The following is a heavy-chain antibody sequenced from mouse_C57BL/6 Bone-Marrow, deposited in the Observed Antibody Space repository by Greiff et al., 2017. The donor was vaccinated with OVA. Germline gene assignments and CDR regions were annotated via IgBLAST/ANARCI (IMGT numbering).Heavy chain of an antibody. Sequence: QVHVKQSGAELARPGASVKLSCKASGYTFTSYGISWVKQRTGQGLEWIGEIYPRSGNTYYNEKFKGKATLTADKSSSTAYMELRSLASEDSAVCFCARSGWFGYWGQGALVTVSA. J-gene: IGHJ3*01. CDR1: GYTFTSYG. CDR2: IYPRSGNT. CDR3: ARSGWFGY. V-gene: IGHV1-81*01.